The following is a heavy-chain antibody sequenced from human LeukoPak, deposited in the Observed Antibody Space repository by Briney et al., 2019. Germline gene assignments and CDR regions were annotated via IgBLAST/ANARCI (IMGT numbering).Heavy chain of an antibody. CDR2: INHSGST. D-gene: IGHD3-22*01. CDR3: AVGYYDSIDY. V-gene: IGHV4-34*01. CDR1: GGPFSGYY. Sequence: SETLSLTCAVYGGPFSGYYWSWIRQPPGKGLEWIGEINHSGSTNYNPSLKSRVTISVDTSKNQFSLKLSSVTAADTAVYYCAVGYYDSIDYWGQGTLVTVSS. J-gene: IGHJ4*02.